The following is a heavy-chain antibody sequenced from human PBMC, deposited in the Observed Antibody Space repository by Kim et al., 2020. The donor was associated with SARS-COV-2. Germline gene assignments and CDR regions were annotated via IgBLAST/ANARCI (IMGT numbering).Heavy chain of an antibody. CDR2: IWYDGSNK. V-gene: IGHV3-33*01. D-gene: IGHD6-6*01. Sequence: GGSLRLSCAASGFTFSSYGMHWVRQAPGKGLEWVAVIWYDGSNKYYADSVKGRFTISRDNSKNTLYLQMNSLRAEDTAVYYCARNRAARPSFYYYYYMDVWGKGTTVTVSS. J-gene: IGHJ6*03. CDR3: ARNRAARPSFYYYYYMDV. CDR1: GFTFSSYG.